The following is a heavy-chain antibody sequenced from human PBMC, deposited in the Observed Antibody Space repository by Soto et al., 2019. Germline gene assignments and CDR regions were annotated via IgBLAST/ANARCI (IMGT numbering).Heavy chain of an antibody. CDR1: GFTFSNAW. CDR3: TTGQVAGTRDY. D-gene: IGHD6-19*01. J-gene: IGHJ4*02. CDR2: IKSKTDGGTT. Sequence: GGSLRLSCAASGFTFSNAWMSWVRQPPGKGLEWVGRIKSKTDGGTTDYVAPVKGRFIISRDDSKNMVYLQMNSLKTEDTAMYYCTTGQVAGTRDYWGQGTLVTVSS. V-gene: IGHV3-15*01.